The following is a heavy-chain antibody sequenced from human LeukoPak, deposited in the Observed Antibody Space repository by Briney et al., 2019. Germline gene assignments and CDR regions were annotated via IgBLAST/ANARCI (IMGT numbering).Heavy chain of an antibody. V-gene: IGHV3-21*01. D-gene: IGHD1-26*01. J-gene: IGHJ5*02. CDR1: GFTFSSYS. CDR3: ATEEPHKVAASEP. Sequence: PEGSLRLSCAASGFTFSSYSMNWVRQAPGKGLEWVSSISSSSSYIYYADSVKGRCTISRDNAKNSLYLQMNSLRAEDTAVYYCATEEPHKVAASEPWGQGTLVTVSS. CDR2: ISSSSSYI.